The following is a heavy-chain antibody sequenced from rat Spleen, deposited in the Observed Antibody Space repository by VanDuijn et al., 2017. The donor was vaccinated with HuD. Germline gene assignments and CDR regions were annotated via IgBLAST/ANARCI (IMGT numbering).Heavy chain of an antibody. CDR3: ARSVFDY. CDR1: EFTFNNYW. J-gene: IGHJ2*01. V-gene: IGHV5-31*01. CDR2: IINTGDST. Sequence: EVQLVESGGGLVQPGRSLKLSCVASEFTFNNYWMTWIRQAPGKGLEWVASIINTGDSTYYPDSVKGRFTISRDNAKSTLYLHMNSLRSEDTATYYCARSVFDYWGQGVMVTVSS.